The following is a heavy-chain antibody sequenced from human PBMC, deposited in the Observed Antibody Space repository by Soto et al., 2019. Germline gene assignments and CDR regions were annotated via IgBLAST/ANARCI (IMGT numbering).Heavy chain of an antibody. CDR1: GGSVNSYY. D-gene: IGHD5-18*01. J-gene: IGHJ5*02. CDR3: ATTGGYSFGDMGVDP. CDR2: MYYRGTT. V-gene: IGHV4-59*02. Sequence: VQLQESGPGLVKPSETLSLTCTVSGGSVNSYYWSWIRQPPGKGLEWIGYMYYRGTTKYNPSLQSRVTISVDTSKNHFSLKLSSVTAADTAVYYCATTGGYSFGDMGVDPWGQGTLVTVSS.